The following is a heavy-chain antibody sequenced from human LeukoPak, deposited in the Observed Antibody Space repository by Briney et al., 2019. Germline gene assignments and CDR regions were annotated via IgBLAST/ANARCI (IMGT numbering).Heavy chain of an antibody. CDR2: INHSGST. Sequence: SETLSLTCAVYGGSFSGYYWSWIRQPPGKGLEWIGEINHSGSTNYNPSLKSRVTISVDTSKNQFSLKLSSVTAADTAVYYCARGRSGSYSHFDYWGQGTLVTVSS. CDR3: ARGRSGSYSHFDY. V-gene: IGHV4-34*01. J-gene: IGHJ4*02. D-gene: IGHD3-10*01. CDR1: GGSFSGYY.